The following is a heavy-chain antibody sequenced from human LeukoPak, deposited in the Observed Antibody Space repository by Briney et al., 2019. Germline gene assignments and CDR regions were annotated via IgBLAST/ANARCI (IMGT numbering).Heavy chain of an antibody. D-gene: IGHD3-3*01. CDR1: GFTLSSYA. V-gene: IGHV3-23*01. J-gene: IGHJ4*02. CDR2: ISGNAGNT. Sequence: GGSLRLSCAASGFTLSSYAMSWVRQAPGKGLEWVSLISGNAGNTHYADSVKGRFTISRDNSKNTLYLQMNSLRAEDTAVYYCARSDFWSGGGFDYWGQGTLVTVSS. CDR3: ARSDFWSGGGFDY.